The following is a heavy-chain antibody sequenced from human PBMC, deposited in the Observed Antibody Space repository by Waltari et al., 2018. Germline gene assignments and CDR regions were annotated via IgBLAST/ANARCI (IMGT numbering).Heavy chain of an antibody. V-gene: IGHV1-18*04. CDR2: ISGDNDNT. D-gene: IGHD5-18*01. Sequence: QVQLVQSGPEVTKPGASVKVSCKASGYTFTNYVMSWLRTAPGQRLEWMGWISGDNDNTHYAPKFQGRVTMTKDTPASTGYIELRSLRSDDTAMYYCARDETGYTYGGGGFWGQGTQVTVSS. CDR1: GYTFTNYV. J-gene: IGHJ4*02. CDR3: ARDETGYTYGGGGF.